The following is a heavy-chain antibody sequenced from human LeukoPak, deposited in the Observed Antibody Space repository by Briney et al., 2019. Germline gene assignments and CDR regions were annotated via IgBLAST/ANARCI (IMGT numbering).Heavy chain of an antibody. J-gene: IGHJ3*02. CDR1: GYNSTDYY. CDR3: APVATRPASRAFDI. CDR2: VDPEDGET. Sequence: GASVQSSCKVSGYNSTDYYMQWVQHATGKGIEWMGLVDPEDGETIYAEKFQGRVTITADTSTDTAYMELSSLRSEDTAVYYCAPVATRPASRAFDIWGQGTMVTVSS. V-gene: IGHV1-69-2*01.